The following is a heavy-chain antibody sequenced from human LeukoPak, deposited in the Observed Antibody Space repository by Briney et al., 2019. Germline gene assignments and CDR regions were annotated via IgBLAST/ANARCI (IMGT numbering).Heavy chain of an antibody. CDR1: GYTFTGYY. J-gene: IGHJ3*02. CDR2: INPNSGGT. CDR3: ARDGSSDAFDI. D-gene: IGHD5/OR15-5a*01. V-gene: IGHV1-2*02. Sequence: ASVKVSCKASGYTFTGYYMHWVRQAPGQGLEWMGWINPNSGGTKYAQKFQGRVTMTRDTSISTVYMEVSRLRSDDTAVYYCARDGSSDAFDIWGQGTMVTVSS.